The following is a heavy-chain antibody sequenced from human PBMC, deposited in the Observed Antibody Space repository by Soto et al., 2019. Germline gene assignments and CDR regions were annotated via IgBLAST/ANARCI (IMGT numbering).Heavy chain of an antibody. CDR2: ITGSGGVM. CDR1: GFDFSGSE. CDR3: AKVAPFILGSPF. Sequence: GGSLRLSCTASGFDFSGSEMNWFRQSPGKGLEWVAYITGSGGVMFHADSVKGRFSISRDNAKNSLFLEMSDLTAADTGVYYCAKVAPFILGSPFWGQGTLVTVSS. J-gene: IGHJ4*02. V-gene: IGHV3-48*03. D-gene: IGHD2-21*01.